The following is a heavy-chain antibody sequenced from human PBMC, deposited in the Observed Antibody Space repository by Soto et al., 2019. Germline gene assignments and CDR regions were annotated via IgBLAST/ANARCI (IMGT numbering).Heavy chain of an antibody. D-gene: IGHD3-10*01. Sequence: QVQLVQSGAEVKKPGSSVKVSCKASGGTFSSYAISCVRQAPGQGLEWRGGIIPIFGTANYAQKFQGRVTITADESTSTAYMELSSLRSEDTAVYYCARDSHYYGSGSYYGGFDYWGQGTLVTVSS. J-gene: IGHJ4*02. CDR1: GGTFSSYA. CDR3: ARDSHYYGSGSYYGGFDY. CDR2: IIPIFGTA. V-gene: IGHV1-69*01.